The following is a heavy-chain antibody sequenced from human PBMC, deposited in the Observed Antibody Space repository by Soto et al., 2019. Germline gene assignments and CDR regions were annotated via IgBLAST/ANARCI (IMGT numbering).Heavy chain of an antibody. J-gene: IGHJ5*02. V-gene: IGHV4-59*01. D-gene: IGHD3-10*01. CDR1: GGSISSYY. Sequence: SETLSLTCTVSGGSISSYYWSWIRQPPGKGLEWIGFIYYSGSTKYNPSLKSRVTISVDTSQNQLSLKLSSVTAADTAVYYCARESAGSGKNNWFDPWGQGTLVTVSS. CDR3: ARESAGSGKNNWFDP. CDR2: IYYSGST.